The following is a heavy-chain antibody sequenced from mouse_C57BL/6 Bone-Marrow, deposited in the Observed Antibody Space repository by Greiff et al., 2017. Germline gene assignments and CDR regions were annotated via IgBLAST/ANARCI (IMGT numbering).Heavy chain of an antibody. J-gene: IGHJ3*01. CDR3: ARLGYYYGPWFAY. D-gene: IGHD1-1*01. CDR2: ISDGGSYT. Sequence: EVKVVESGGGLVKPGGSLKLSCAASGFTFSSYAMSWVRQTPEKRLEWVATISDGGSYTYYPDNVKGRFTISRDNAKNNLYLQMSHLKSEDTAMYYCARLGYYYGPWFAYWGQGTLVTVSA. CDR1: GFTFSSYA. V-gene: IGHV5-4*03.